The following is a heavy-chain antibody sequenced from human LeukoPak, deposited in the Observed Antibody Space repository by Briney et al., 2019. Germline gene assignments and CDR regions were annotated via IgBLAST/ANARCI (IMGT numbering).Heavy chain of an antibody. V-gene: IGHV1-8*01. J-gene: IGHJ4*02. CDR3: ARTPPGGDVDH. Sequence: ASVKVSCKASGYTFTSYDINWVRQATGQGLEWMGWINPNSGNTGYAQKFQGRVTITRDTPLSTAHMELSSLRSEDTAVYYCARTPPGGDVDHWGQGTLVAVSS. CDR1: GYTFTSYD. D-gene: IGHD3-16*01. CDR2: INPNSGNT.